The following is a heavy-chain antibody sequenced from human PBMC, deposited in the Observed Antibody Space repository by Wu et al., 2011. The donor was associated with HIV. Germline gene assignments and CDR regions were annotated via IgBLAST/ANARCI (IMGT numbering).Heavy chain of an antibody. Sequence: QIQLVQSGAEVKKPGASVKVSCKASGYTFTAYYMHWVRQAPGQGLECMGWINPNTGGTNYAQKFQGSVTMTRDTSINTAYMELSGLRSDDTAVYYCARDWGGTLVVYLLDSWGQGTLVTGLL. CDR3: ARDWGGTLVVYLLDS. V-gene: IGHV1-2*02. CDR1: GYTFTAYY. CDR2: INPNTGGT. D-gene: IGHD2-8*02. J-gene: IGHJ4*02.